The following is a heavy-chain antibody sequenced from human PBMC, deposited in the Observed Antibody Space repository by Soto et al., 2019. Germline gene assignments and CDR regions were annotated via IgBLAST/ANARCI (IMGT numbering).Heavy chain of an antibody. V-gene: IGHV3-23*01. CDR3: AKDPDGSSGWYFFYFDY. Sequence: GGSLRLSCAASGFTFSSYAMSWVRQAPGKGLEWVSAISGSGGSTYYADSVKGRFTISRDNSKNTLYLQMNSLRAEDTAVYYCAKDPDGSSGWYFFYFDYWGQGTLVTVSS. CDR1: GFTFSSYA. J-gene: IGHJ4*02. D-gene: IGHD6-19*01. CDR2: ISGSGGST.